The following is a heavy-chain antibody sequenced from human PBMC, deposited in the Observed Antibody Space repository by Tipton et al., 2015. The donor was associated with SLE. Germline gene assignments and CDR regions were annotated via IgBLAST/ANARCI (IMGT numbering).Heavy chain of an antibody. J-gene: IGHJ4*02. V-gene: IGHV4-39*01. CDR1: GGSISSSSYY. CDR3: ARLGDTAMVKDY. D-gene: IGHD5-18*01. Sequence: TLSLTCTVSGGSISSSSYYWGWIRPPPGKGLEWIGSIYYSGSTYYNPSLKSRVTISVDTSKNQFSLKLSSVTAADTAVYYCARLGDTAMVKDYWGQGTLVTVSS. CDR2: IYYSGST.